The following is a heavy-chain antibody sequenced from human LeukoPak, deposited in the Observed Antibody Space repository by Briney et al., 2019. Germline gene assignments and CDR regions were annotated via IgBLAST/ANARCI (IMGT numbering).Heavy chain of an antibody. CDR3: ARGRPHGNDY. Sequence: GGSLRLSCAAPGFTFSSYWMNWVRQAPGKGLVWVSRIASDGSSTTYADSVKGRFSISRDNAKNTLYLQMNSLRVEDTAVYYCARGRPHGNDYWGQGTLVTVS. V-gene: IGHV3-74*01. CDR1: GFTFSSYW. J-gene: IGHJ4*02. D-gene: IGHD4-23*01. CDR2: IASDGSST.